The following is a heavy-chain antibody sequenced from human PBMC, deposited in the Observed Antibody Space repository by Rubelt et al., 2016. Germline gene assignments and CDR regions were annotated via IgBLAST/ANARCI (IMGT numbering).Heavy chain of an antibody. CDR1: GGSFSGYY. CDR3: ARVFGIAVAADY. D-gene: IGHD6-19*01. V-gene: IGHV4-34*01. CDR2: INHSGST. J-gene: IGHJ4*02. Sequence: QVQLQQWGAGLLKPSETLSLTCAVYGGSFSGYYWSWIRQPPGKGLEWIGEINHSGSTNYNPSLKSRVTISVDTSKNQFSLKLSSVTAADTAVYYCARVFGIAVAADYWGQGTLVTVSS.